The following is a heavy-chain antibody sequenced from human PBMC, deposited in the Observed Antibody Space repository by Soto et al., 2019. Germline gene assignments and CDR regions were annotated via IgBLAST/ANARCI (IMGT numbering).Heavy chain of an antibody. Sequence: GGSLRLSCAASGFTFSSYWMSWLRQSPGKGLEWVANIKEDGGAQYYVDSVKGRFTISRDNAKNSLYLQMNSLRAEDTAVYYFARVGPTNRIALVVSGYYYGMDVWGQGTSVTVSS. CDR2: IKEDGGAQ. D-gene: IGHD2-15*01. J-gene: IGHJ6*02. CDR3: ARVGPTNRIALVVSGYYYGMDV. CDR1: GFTFSSYW. V-gene: IGHV3-7*03.